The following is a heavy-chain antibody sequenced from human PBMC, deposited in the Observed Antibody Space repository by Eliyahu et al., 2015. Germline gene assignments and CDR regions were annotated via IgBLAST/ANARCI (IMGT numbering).Heavy chain of an antibody. D-gene: IGHD6-19*01. CDR2: IWYDGYNK. J-gene: IGHJ4*02. CDR3: VRDSPWLVSEYYFDY. Sequence: QVQLVESGGGVVQPGRSLRXSXAASGFTFXSYGLPWVRQAPGKGLEWVAVIWYDGYNKYYADSVKGRFTISRDNSMSTLYLQMNSLTADDTAIYYCVRDSPWLVSEYYFDYWGQGTLVTVSS. CDR1: GFTFXSYG. V-gene: IGHV3-33*01.